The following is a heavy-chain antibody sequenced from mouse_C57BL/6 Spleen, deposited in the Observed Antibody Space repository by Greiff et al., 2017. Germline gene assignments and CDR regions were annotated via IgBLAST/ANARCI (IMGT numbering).Heavy chain of an antibody. J-gene: IGHJ2*01. CDR3: AREIGYYGSRDY. Sequence: QVQLQQPGTELVKPGASVKLSCKASGYTFTSYWMHWVKQRPGPGLEWIGNINPSNGGPNYNEKFKSKATLTVDKSSSTAYMQLSSLTSEDSAVYYCAREIGYYGSRDYWGQGTTLTVSS. V-gene: IGHV1-53*01. CDR2: INPSNGGP. D-gene: IGHD1-1*01. CDR1: GYTFTSYW.